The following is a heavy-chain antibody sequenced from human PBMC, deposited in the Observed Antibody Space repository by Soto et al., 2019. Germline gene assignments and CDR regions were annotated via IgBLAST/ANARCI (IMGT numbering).Heavy chain of an antibody. V-gene: IGHV5-51*01. CDR2: IYPGDSDT. CDR1: GYSFTSYW. J-gene: IGHJ6*02. D-gene: IGHD5-18*01. Sequence: LGESLKISCKGSGYSFTSYWIGWVRQMPGKGLEWMGIIYPGDSDTRYSPSFQGQVTISADKSISTAYLQWSSLKASDTAMYYCARARGVDTAMVHTHHYYYYGMDVRGQGTTVTVSS. CDR3: ARARGVDTAMVHTHHYYYYGMDV.